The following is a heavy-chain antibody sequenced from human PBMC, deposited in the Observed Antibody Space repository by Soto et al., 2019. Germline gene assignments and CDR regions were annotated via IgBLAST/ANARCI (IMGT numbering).Heavy chain of an antibody. Sequence: VSLSCGGSGFTFGTYSMKWVRQAAGKGLERIAYISYDSDTIQYADSVKGRFTISRDNAKNSLYLQMNSLRDEDTAVYYCARLYYDYVWGQGTTVTVSS. D-gene: IGHD3-3*01. J-gene: IGHJ6*02. CDR3: ARLYYDYV. CDR1: GFTFGTYS. CDR2: ISYDSDTI. V-gene: IGHV3-48*02.